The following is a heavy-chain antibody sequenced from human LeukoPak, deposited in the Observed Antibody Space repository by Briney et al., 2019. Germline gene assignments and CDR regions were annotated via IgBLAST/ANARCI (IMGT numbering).Heavy chain of an antibody. CDR3: ARGPYDGTFYFDS. J-gene: IGHJ4*02. Sequence: RASVKVSCKISGGTFGSYGISWVRQAPGQGLEWMGRTIPIRGMTNYAQKFQGRVTITADTSTSTAYMELSSLTSEDTAVYFCARGPYDGTFYFDSWGQGTLVIVSS. CDR2: TIPIRGMT. D-gene: IGHD3-16*01. CDR1: GGTFGSYG. V-gene: IGHV1-69*04.